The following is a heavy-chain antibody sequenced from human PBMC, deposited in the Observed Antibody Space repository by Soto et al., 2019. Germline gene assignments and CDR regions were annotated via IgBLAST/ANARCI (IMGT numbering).Heavy chain of an antibody. J-gene: IGHJ4*02. V-gene: IGHV4-34*01. Sequence: SETLSLTCAVSGGPFSFCYWSGIRQPPGKELEWIGEINHSGSTNYNSSLKSRVTISVDTSKNQFSLKLSSVTAADTAVYYCATRFYDSSGYYLFYFDSWGQGTLVTVSS. CDR3: ATRFYDSSGYYLFYFDS. CDR1: GGPFSFCY. D-gene: IGHD3-22*01. CDR2: INHSGST.